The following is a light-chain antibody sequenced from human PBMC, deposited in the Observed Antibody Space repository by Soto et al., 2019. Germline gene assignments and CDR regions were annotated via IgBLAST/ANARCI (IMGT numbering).Light chain of an antibody. CDR3: QQYGSSHRALT. J-gene: IGKJ4*01. CDR2: GAS. Sequence: EIVLTQSPGTLSLYPGERATLSCRASQSVSSSYLAWYQQKPGQAPRLLIYGASSRATGIPDRFSGSGSGTDFTLTISRLEPEDFAVYYCQQYGSSHRALTFGGGTKVDIK. CDR1: QSVSSSY. V-gene: IGKV3-20*01.